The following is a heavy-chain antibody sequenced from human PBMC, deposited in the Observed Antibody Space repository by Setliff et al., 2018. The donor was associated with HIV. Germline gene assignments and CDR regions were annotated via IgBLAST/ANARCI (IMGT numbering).Heavy chain of an antibody. Sequence: SVKVSCKASGGTLSSYGMTWVRQAPGQGLEWMGTVIPVRDMANYAEKFQGRVTITADRSTSTSYMGLRGLRSEDTAVYFCARETYFFDVTTFYSYALGVWGQGTTVTVSS. CDR1: GGTLSSYG. CDR2: VIPVRDMA. D-gene: IGHD4-17*01. V-gene: IGHV1-69*04. CDR3: ARETYFFDVTTFYSYALGV. J-gene: IGHJ6*02.